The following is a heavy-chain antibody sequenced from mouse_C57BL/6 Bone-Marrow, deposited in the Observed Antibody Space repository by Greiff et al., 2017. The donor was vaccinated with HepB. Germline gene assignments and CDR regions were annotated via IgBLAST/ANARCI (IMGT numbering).Heavy chain of an antibody. CDR1: GYTFTDHT. D-gene: IGHD2-3*01. CDR2: IYPRDGST. V-gene: IGHV1-78*01. CDR3: GRGGWLLYFDY. J-gene: IGHJ2*01. Sequence: VKLVESDAELVKPGASVKISCKVSGYTFTDHTIHWMKQRPEQGLEWIGYIYPRDGSTKYNEKFKGKATLTADKSSSTAYMQLNSLTSEDSAVYICGRGGWLLYFDYWGQGTTLTVSS.